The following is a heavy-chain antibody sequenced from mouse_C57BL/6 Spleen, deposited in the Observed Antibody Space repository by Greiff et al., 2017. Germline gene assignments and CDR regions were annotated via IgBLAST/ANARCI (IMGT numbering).Heavy chain of an antibody. J-gene: IGHJ2*01. CDR3: ARHGTAQATLYD. D-gene: IGHD3-2*02. CDR1: GFTFSSYT. CDR2: ISGGGGNT. V-gene: IGHV5-9*01. Sequence: EVMLVESGGGLVKPGGSLKLSCAASGFTFSSYTMSWVRQTPEKRLEWVATISGGGGNTYYPDSVKGTFTISRDNAKNTLYLQMSSLRSEDTALYYCARHGTAQATLYDWGQGTTLTVSS.